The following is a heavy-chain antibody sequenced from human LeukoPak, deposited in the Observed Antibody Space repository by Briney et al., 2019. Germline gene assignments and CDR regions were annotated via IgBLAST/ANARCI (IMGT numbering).Heavy chain of an antibody. Sequence: GRSLRPSCAASGFTFSRYCKHSVRQAPGKGLVWVSRINSDGSSTSYADSVKGRFTISRDNAKNTLYLQMNSLRAEDTAVYYCASVIFGYWGQGTLVTVSS. CDR2: INSDGSST. J-gene: IGHJ4*02. CDR3: ASVIFGY. D-gene: IGHD3-10*01. CDR1: GFTFSRYC. V-gene: IGHV3-74*01.